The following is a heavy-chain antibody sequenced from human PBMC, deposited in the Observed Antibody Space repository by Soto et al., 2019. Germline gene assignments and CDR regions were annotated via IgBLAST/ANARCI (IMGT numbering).Heavy chain of an antibody. CDR2: IYYSGST. CDR3: ARDGSEAYSSSSGVLRYFDWSPPWFDP. D-gene: IGHD3-9*01. CDR1: GGSISSYY. V-gene: IGHV4-59*01. Sequence: ASETLSLTCTVSGGSISSYYWSWIRQPPGKGLEWIGYIYYSGSTNYNPSLKSRVTISVDTSKNQFSLKLSSVTAADTAVYYCARDGSEAYSSSSGVLRYFDWSPPWFDPWGQGTLVTVSS. J-gene: IGHJ5*02.